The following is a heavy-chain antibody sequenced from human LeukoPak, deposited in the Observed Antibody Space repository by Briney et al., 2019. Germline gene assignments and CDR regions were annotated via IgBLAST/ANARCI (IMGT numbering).Heavy chain of an antibody. Sequence: GGSLRLSCAASGFTFSSHSLMWVRQAPGKGLEWVSSISPDSGYIYYADSVKGRFTISRDNAENALFLQMNSLGAEDTAVYYCAPFSAVTHYYFDYWGQGTLVTVSS. J-gene: IGHJ4*02. D-gene: IGHD6-13*01. CDR1: GFTFSSHS. V-gene: IGHV3-21*01. CDR2: ISPDSGYI. CDR3: APFSAVTHYYFDY.